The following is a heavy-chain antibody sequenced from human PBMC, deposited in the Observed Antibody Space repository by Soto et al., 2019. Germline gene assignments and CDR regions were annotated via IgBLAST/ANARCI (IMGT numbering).Heavy chain of an antibody. Sequence: ASVKVSCKASGYTFTSYAMHWVRQAPGQRLEWMGWINAGNGNTKYSQKFQGRVTITRDTSASTAYMELSSLRSEDTAVYYCARLRAGRCSGGSCYSLPFDYWGQGTLVTVSS. CDR1: GYTFTSYA. V-gene: IGHV1-3*01. CDR3: ARLRAGRCSGGSCYSLPFDY. CDR2: INAGNGNT. D-gene: IGHD2-15*01. J-gene: IGHJ4*02.